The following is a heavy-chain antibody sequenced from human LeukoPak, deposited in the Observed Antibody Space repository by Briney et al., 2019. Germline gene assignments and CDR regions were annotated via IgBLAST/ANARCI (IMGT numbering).Heavy chain of an antibody. J-gene: IGHJ4*02. CDR2: ISSSSSYI. CDR1: GFTFSSYS. Sequence: GGFLRLSCAASGFTFSSYSMNWVRQAPGKGLEWVSSISSSSSYIYYADSVKGRFTISRDNAKNSLYLQMNSLRAEDTAVYYCARDSSSGFDYWGQGTLVTVSS. V-gene: IGHV3-21*01. D-gene: IGHD3-22*01. CDR3: ARDSSSGFDY.